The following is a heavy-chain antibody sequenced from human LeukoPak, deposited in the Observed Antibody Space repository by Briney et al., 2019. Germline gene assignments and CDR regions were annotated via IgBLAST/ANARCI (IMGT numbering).Heavy chain of an antibody. V-gene: IGHV3-64*01. CDR3: AKASPDIVATINDAFDI. J-gene: IGHJ3*02. Sequence: GGSLRLSCAASGFNFSTYAMHWVRQAPGKGLEYVSAISSNGINTYYANSVKGRFTISRDNSKNTLYLQMGSLRAEDMAVYYCAKASPDIVATINDAFDIWGQGTMVTVSS. CDR1: GFNFSTYA. CDR2: ISSNGINT. D-gene: IGHD5-12*01.